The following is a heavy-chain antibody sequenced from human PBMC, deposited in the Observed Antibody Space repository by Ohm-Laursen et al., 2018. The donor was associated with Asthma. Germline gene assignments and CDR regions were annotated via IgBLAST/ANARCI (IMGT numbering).Heavy chain of an antibody. CDR3: ARFGRDYRSHGMDV. J-gene: IGHJ6*02. V-gene: IGHV3-21*01. Sequence: SLRLSCSAHGFTFRSYTMNWVRQAPGQGPEWISSITTNSNYIYYADSVQGRFTVSRDNAKNSMFLQMNSLRAEDTAVYYCARFGRDYRSHGMDVWGQGTTVTVSS. CDR2: ITTNSNYI. D-gene: IGHD4-11*01. CDR1: GFTFRSYT.